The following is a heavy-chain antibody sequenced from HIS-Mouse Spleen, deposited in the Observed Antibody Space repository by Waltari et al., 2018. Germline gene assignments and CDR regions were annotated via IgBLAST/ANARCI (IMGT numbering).Heavy chain of an antibody. J-gene: IGHJ2*01. CDR1: GGSNSSSSFS. Sequence: QLQLQASGPVLVKPSDTLSLPCTVSGGSNSSSSFSWGWNRQPPGQGLEWMGSIYSSGSPYYNPSLKSRVTISVDTSKNQFSLKLSSVTAADTAVYYCAREIPYSSSWYDWYFDLWGRGTLVTVSS. CDR3: AREIPYSSSWYDWYFDL. V-gene: IGHV4-39*07. CDR2: IYSSGSP. D-gene: IGHD6-13*01.